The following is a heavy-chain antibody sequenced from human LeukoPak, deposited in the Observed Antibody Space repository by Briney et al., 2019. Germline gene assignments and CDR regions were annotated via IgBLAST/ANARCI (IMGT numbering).Heavy chain of an antibody. V-gene: IGHV4-59*08. D-gene: IGHD4-11*01. J-gene: IGHJ6*02. CDR3: AMTYSNCPYYGMDV. CDR2: IYYSGST. Sequence: EKGLEWIGYIYYSGSTNYNPSLKSRVTISVDTSKNQFSLKLSSVTAADTAVYYCAMTYSNCPYYGMDVWGQGTTVTVSS.